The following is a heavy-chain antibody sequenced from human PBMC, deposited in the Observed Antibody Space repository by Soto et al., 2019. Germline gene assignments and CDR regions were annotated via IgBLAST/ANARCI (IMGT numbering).Heavy chain of an antibody. V-gene: IGHV3-23*01. D-gene: IGHD6-13*01. CDR1: GFTFSSYA. CDR2: ISGSGGST. CDR3: AKNPQGGGSRYNYYYCGMDV. Sequence: EVQLLESGGGLVQPGGSLRLSCAASGFTFSSYAMSWVRQAPGKGLEWVSAISGSGGSTYYADSVKGRFTISRDNSKNTLYLQMNSLRADDTAVYYCAKNPQGGGSRYNYYYCGMDVWGQGSTVTVAS. J-gene: IGHJ6*02.